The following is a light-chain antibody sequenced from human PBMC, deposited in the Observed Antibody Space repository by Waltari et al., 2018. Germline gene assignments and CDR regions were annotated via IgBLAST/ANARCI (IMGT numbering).Light chain of an antibody. CDR1: QSISNY. CDR3: QQYNTYSS. CDR2: KAS. J-gene: IGKJ2*03. V-gene: IGKV1-5*03. Sequence: DIQMTQSPSTLSASVGDTITITCRASQSISNYLAWYQQKPGKAPKLLIYKASTSGSGVPSRFSGSGSGTEFTLTINNLQPDDFATYYCQQYNTYSSFGQGTKLEIK.